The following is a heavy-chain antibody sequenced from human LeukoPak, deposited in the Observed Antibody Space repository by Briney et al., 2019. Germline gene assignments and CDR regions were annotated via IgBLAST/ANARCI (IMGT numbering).Heavy chain of an antibody. CDR1: GGTFSSYA. CDR2: IIPILGTA. V-gene: IGHV1-69*05. J-gene: IGHJ4*02. Sequence: ASVKVSCKASGGTFSSYAISWVRQAPGQGLEWMGGIIPILGTANYAQKFQGRVTITTDESTSTAYMELSSLRSEDTAVYYCARDRAGRFGVVQFDYWGQGTLVTVSS. D-gene: IGHD3-3*01. CDR3: ARDRAGRFGVVQFDY.